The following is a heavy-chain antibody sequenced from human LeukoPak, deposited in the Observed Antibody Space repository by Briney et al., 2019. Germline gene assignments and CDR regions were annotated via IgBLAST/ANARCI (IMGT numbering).Heavy chain of an antibody. J-gene: IGHJ4*02. V-gene: IGHV1-18*01. Sequence: ASVKVSRKASGYTFTSYGITWVRQAPGQGLEWMGWISAYNGDTNYAQKVQGRVTVTTDTSTRTAYMELRSLRSDDTAVYYCARDLELGGATNSVSYYWGQGTLVTVSS. CDR1: GYTFTSYG. CDR3: ARDLELGGATNSVSYY. D-gene: IGHD1-26*01. CDR2: ISAYNGDT.